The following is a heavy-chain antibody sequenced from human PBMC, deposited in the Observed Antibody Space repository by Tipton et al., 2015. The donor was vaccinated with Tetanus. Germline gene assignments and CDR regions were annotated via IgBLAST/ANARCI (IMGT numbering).Heavy chain of an antibody. CDR1: GFTFSHYG. CDR2: ISNDGTKK. CDR3: ARESDCGGDWFGSGCFDF. V-gene: IGHV3-30*03. D-gene: IGHD2-21*02. Sequence: SLRLSCAVSGFTFSHYGMHWVRQAPGKGLEWVALISNDGTKKFYAGSVKGRFTISRDNDKDTLYLEMDSLRHVDTAAYYCARESDCGGDWFGSGCFDFWGQGTLVTVAS. J-gene: IGHJ4*02.